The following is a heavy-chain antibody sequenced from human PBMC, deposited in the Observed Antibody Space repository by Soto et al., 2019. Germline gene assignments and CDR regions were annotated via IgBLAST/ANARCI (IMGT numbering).Heavy chain of an antibody. V-gene: IGHV1-69*12. Sequence: QVQLVQSGAEVKKPGSSVKVSCKTSGGTFSTSAISWVRQAPGQGLEWVGGIMPVFPTPDYAKNFQGRVIMTAEDSMTTAYLELTSLTSDDTTVYYCARDKDHIVIGGNYYYVLDVWGKGTELTVS. CDR3: ARDKDHIVIGGNYYYVLDV. CDR1: GGTFSTSA. CDR2: IMPVFPTP. D-gene: IGHD3-22*01. J-gene: IGHJ6*03.